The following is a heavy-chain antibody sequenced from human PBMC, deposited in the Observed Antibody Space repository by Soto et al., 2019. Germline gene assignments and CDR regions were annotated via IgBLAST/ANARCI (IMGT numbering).Heavy chain of an antibody. CDR2: ISYDGSNK. Sequence: QVQLVESGGGVVQPGRSLRLSCAASGFTFSSYAMHWVRQAPGKGLEWVAVISYDGSNKYYADSVKGRFTISRDNSKNMLYLQMNSLRAEDTAVYYCARATYYYGSGSSPRYGMDVWGQGTTVTVSS. D-gene: IGHD3-10*01. CDR1: GFTFSSYA. J-gene: IGHJ6*02. CDR3: ARATYYYGSGSSPRYGMDV. V-gene: IGHV3-30-3*01.